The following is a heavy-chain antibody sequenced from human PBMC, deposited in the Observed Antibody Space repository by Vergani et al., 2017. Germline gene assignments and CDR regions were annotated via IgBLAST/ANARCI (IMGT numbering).Heavy chain of an antibody. Sequence: EVQLVESGGGLVQPGGSLRLSCAASGFTFSSYWMSWVRQAPGKGLEWVANIKQDGSDKFYVDSVKGRFTVSRDNAKNSLYLQMNSLRVEDMAVYYCARDRGDWRYSRYFYNYYMDVWGKGTTVTVSS. CDR3: ARDRGDWRYSRYFYNYYMDV. CDR2: IKQDGSDK. J-gene: IGHJ6*03. CDR1: GFTFSSYW. V-gene: IGHV3-7*01. D-gene: IGHD2-8*02.